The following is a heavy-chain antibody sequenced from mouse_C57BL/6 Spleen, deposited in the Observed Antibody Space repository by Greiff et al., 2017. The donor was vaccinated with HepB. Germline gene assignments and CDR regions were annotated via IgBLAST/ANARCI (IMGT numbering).Heavy chain of an antibody. D-gene: IGHD1-1*01. V-gene: IGHV1-50*01. CDR2: IDPSDSYT. CDR1: GYTFTSYW. J-gene: IGHJ2*01. CDR3: ARRDYGSSLDY. Sequence: VQLQQSGAELVKPGASVKLSCKASGYTFTSYWMQWVKQRPGQGLEWIGEIDPSDSYTNYNQKFKGKATLTVDTSSSTAYMQLSSLTSEDSAVYYCARRDYGSSLDYWGQGTTLTVSS.